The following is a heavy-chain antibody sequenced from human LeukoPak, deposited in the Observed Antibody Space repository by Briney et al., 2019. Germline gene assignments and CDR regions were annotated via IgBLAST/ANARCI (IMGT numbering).Heavy chain of an antibody. Sequence: GGSLRLSCAASGFTFSSYWMTWVRQAPGKALEWVANIEPAGSATYYVDSVKGRFTISRDNAKNLLYLQMNSLRAEDSAVYHCGRFGYVAAVDSWGQGALVTVSS. CDR3: GRFGYVAAVDS. V-gene: IGHV3-7*01. CDR2: IEPAGSAT. CDR1: GFTFSSYW. J-gene: IGHJ4*02. D-gene: IGHD2-15*01.